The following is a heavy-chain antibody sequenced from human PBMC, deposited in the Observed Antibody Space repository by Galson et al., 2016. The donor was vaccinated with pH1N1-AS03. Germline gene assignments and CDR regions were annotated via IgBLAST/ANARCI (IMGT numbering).Heavy chain of an antibody. J-gene: IGHJ1*01. CDR1: GFTLGSYG. D-gene: IGHD3-22*01. CDR3: ARGDYYDSSGLQH. Sequence: SLRLSCAASGFTLGSYGMFWVRQAPGKGLEWVGYVREDGSLATHAGSVKGRFTISRDNSKNTVFLAMNSLRPEDTAIYYCARGDYYDSSGLQHWGQGTLVTVSS. V-gene: IGHV3-30*02. CDR2: VREDGSLA.